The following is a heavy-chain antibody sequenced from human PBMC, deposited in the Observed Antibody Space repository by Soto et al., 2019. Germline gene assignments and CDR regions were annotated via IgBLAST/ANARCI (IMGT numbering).Heavy chain of an antibody. CDR2: IYHSGST. CDR3: ARRQSYSSSSYYYYYGMDV. Sequence: SETLSLTCAVSGGSISSGGYSWSWIQQPPGKGLEWIGYIYHSGSTYYNPSLKSRVTISVDRSKNQFSLKLSSVTAADTAVYYCARRQSYSSSSYYYYYGMDVWGQGTTVTVSS. CDR1: GGSISSGGYS. V-gene: IGHV4-30-2*01. J-gene: IGHJ6*02. D-gene: IGHD6-6*01.